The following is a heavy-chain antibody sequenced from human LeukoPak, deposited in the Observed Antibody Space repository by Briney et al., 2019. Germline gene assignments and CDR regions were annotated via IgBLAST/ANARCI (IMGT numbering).Heavy chain of an antibody. Sequence: GGSLRLSCAASGFTVSSNYMSWVRQAPGKGLEWVSVIYSGGNTYYADSVKGRFTISRDNSKNTLYLQMNSLRAEDTAVYYCARGRPCYFFDYWGQGTLVTVSS. V-gene: IGHV3-53*01. CDR3: ARGRPCYFFDY. J-gene: IGHJ4*02. CDR2: IYSGGNT. CDR1: GFTVSSNY. D-gene: IGHD2-21*01.